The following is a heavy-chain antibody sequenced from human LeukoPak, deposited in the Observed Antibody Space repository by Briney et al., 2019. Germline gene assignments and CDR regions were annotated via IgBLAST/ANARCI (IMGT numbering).Heavy chain of an antibody. D-gene: IGHD1-26*01. CDR2: IIPIFGTT. V-gene: IGHV1-69*06. CDR1: GGTLNSYV. J-gene: IGHJ3*02. CDR3: ARDRVGATMRAFDI. Sequence: GSSVKVSCKASGGTLNSYVISWVRQAPGQGLEWMGGIIPIFGTTNYAQKFQDRVTITADKSTSTAYMELSSLRSEDTAVYCCARDRVGATMRAFDIWGQGTMVTVSS.